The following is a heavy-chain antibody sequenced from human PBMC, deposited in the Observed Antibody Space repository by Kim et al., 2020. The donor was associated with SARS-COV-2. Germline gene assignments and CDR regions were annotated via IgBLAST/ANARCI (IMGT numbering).Heavy chain of an antibody. Sequence: SETLSLTCAVYGGSFSGYYWSWIRQPPGKGLEWIGEINHSGSTNYNPSLKSRVTISVDTSKNQFSLKLSSVTAADTAVYYCARAYRRRYCSSTSCYATYYYYYYGMDVWGQGTTVTVSS. J-gene: IGHJ6*02. V-gene: IGHV4-34*01. CDR1: GGSFSGYY. D-gene: IGHD2-2*01. CDR3: ARAYRRRYCSSTSCYATYYYYYYGMDV. CDR2: INHSGST.